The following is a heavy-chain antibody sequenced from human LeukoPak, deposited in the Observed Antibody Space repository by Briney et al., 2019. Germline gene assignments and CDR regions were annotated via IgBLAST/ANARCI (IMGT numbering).Heavy chain of an antibody. V-gene: IGHV3-23*01. D-gene: IGHD2-8*02. CDR1: GFPFSTAA. CDR2: CGTDADT. J-gene: IGHJ4*02. CDR3: AKKTPGLYPFDS. Sequence: GGTLRLSCAASGFPFSTAALSWVRLPPGKGLEWVSTCGTDADTYYTDAVKGRFTISRDNSRHTLYLQMAGLRAEDTAVYYCAKKTPGLYPFDSWGQGTLVTVSP.